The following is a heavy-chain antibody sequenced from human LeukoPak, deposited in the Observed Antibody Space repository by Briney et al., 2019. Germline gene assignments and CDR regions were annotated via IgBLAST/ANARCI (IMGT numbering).Heavy chain of an antibody. CDR3: ASGELNYYDSSGSCLYYGMDV. V-gene: IGHV4-30-4*01. J-gene: IGHJ6*02. D-gene: IGHD3-22*01. CDR2: IYYNGST. CDR1: GGSINSGDYY. Sequence: SETLSLTCTVSGGSINSGDYYWRWIRQPPGKGLEWIVYIYYNGSTYYNPSLKSRVTISVDTSKNQFSLKLTSVTAADTAVYYCASGELNYYDSSGSCLYYGMDVWGQGTTVTVSS.